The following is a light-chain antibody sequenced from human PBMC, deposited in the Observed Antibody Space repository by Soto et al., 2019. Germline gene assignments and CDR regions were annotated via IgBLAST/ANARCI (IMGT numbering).Light chain of an antibody. Sequence: QSALTQPRSVSGSPGQSVTISCTGTSSDVGGYNYVSWYQQHPGKAPKLMIFYVSKRPSGVPDRFSGSKSGNTASLTISGRQAEDEADYYCCSYAGSYSVVFGGGTKLTVL. CDR2: YVS. CDR3: CSYAGSYSVV. J-gene: IGLJ2*01. CDR1: SSDVGGYNY. V-gene: IGLV2-11*01.